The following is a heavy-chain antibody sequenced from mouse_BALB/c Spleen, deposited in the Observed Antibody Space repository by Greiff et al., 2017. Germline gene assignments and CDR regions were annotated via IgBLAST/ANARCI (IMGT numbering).Heavy chain of an antibody. CDR1: GFSLTSYG. J-gene: IGHJ4*01. CDR2: IWSGGST. V-gene: IGHV2-4-1*01. Sequence: VQLKESGPGLVQPSQSLSITCTVSGFSLTSYGVHWVRQSPGKGLEWLGVIWSGGSTDYNAAFISRLSISKDNSKSQVFFKMNSLQADDTAIYYCARFITTVVATAYYAMDYWGQGTSVTVSS. D-gene: IGHD1-1*01. CDR3: ARFITTVVATAYYAMDY.